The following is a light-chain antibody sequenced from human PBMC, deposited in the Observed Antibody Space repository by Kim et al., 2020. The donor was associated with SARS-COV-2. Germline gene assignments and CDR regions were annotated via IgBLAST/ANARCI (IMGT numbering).Light chain of an antibody. Sequence: GASGKLTWTRARGHSYAIAWQQQQPEKGPRYLMQVNSDGCHSKGDGIPDRFSGSSSGAERYLTISSLQSEDEADYYCQTWGPGLMAIGGGTQLTVL. J-gene: IGLJ2*01. CDR1: RGHSYA. CDR2: VNSDGCH. V-gene: IGLV4-69*01. CDR3: QTWGPGLMA.